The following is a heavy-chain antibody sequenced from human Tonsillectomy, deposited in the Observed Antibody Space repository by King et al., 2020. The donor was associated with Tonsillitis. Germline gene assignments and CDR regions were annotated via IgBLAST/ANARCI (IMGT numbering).Heavy chain of an antibody. Sequence: QFTLKESGPVLVKPTETLTLTCIVSGFSLSNARMGVSWIRQPPGKALEWLAHMFSNDEKSYSTSLKSSLTISKDTSKSQVVLTMTNMDPVDTATYYCSRMRILTGYNDYWGQGILVTVSS. CDR2: MFSNDEK. D-gene: IGHD3-9*01. V-gene: IGHV2-26*01. J-gene: IGHJ4*02. CDR3: SRMRILTGYNDY. CDR1: GFSLSNARMG.